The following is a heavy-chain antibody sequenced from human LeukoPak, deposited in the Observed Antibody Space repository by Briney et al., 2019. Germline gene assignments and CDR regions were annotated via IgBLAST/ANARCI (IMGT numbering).Heavy chain of an antibody. CDR1: GFTFSRYG. V-gene: IGHV3-30*02. J-gene: IGHJ4*02. CDR3: AKDAPHYYDSSGYY. D-gene: IGHD3-22*01. Sequence: GGSLRLSCAASGFTFSRYGMHWVRQAPGKGLEWVSFTRFDGKNKYYADSVKGRFTISKDSSKNTLYLQMNSLRAEDTAVYYCAKDAPHYYDSSGYYWGQGTLVTVSS. CDR2: TRFDGKNK.